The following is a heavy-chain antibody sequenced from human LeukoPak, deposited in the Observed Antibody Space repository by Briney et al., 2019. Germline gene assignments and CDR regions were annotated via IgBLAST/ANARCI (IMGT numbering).Heavy chain of an antibody. CDR2: IYTSGST. CDR1: GGSISSGSYY. Sequence: KPSQTLSLTCTVSGGSISSGSYYWSWIRQPAGKGLEWIGRIYTSGSTNYNPSLKSRVTMSVDTSKNQFSLKLSSVTAADTAVYYCARGSPVYGDYHWYFDLWGRGTLVTVSS. J-gene: IGHJ2*01. V-gene: IGHV4-61*02. CDR3: ARGSPVYGDYHWYFDL. D-gene: IGHD4-17*01.